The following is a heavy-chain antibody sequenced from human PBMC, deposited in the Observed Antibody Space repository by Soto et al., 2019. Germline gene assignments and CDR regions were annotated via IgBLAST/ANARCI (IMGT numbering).Heavy chain of an antibody. V-gene: IGHV1-18*01. CDR3: ARGGYCSGGSCYSWPLGY. CDR1: GYTFTSYG. J-gene: IGHJ4*02. Sequence: ASVKVSCKASGYTFTSYGISWVRQAPGQGLEWMGWISAYNGNTNYAQKLQGRVTMTTDTSTSTAYMELRSLRSEDTAVYYCARGGYCSGGSCYSWPLGYWGQGTLVTVSS. CDR2: ISAYNGNT. D-gene: IGHD2-15*01.